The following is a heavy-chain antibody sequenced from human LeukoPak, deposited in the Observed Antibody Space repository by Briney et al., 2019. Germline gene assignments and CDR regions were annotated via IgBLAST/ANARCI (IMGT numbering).Heavy chain of an antibody. V-gene: IGHV4-30-4*08. CDR1: GGSISSGDYY. CDR3: ARERKSCNGGYCSSTSFNWFDP. J-gene: IGHJ5*02. CDR2: IYYSGST. D-gene: IGHD2-2*01. Sequence: SQTLSLTCTVSGGSISSGDYYWSWIRQPPWKGLEWIGYIYYSGSTYYNPSLKSRVTISVDTSKNQFSLKLSSVTAADTAVYYCARERKSCNGGYCSSTSFNWFDPWGQGTLVTVSS.